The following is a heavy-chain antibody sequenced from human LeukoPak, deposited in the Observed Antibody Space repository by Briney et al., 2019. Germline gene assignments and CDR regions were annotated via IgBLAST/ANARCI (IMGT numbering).Heavy chain of an antibody. V-gene: IGHV1-69*05. J-gene: IGHJ4*02. CDR3: AETYGDYYFDY. CDR1: GYTFTGYY. D-gene: IGHD4-17*01. CDR2: IIPIFGTA. Sequence: GASVKVSCKASGYTFTGYYMHWVRQAPGQGLEWMGGIIPIFGTANYAQKFQGRVTITTDESTSTAYMELSSLRSEDTAVYYCAETYGDYYFDYWGQGTLVTVSS.